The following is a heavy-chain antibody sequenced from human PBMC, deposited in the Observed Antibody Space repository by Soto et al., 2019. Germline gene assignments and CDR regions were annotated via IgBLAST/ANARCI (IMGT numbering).Heavy chain of an antibody. J-gene: IGHJ4*02. V-gene: IGHV4-4*07. CDR3: ARAGGFEVVTIFDY. CDR1: GGSISIYY. Sequence: SETLAVTGTVAGGSISIYYLSWSRQPAGKGLEYIGRIYASGTTNYNPSLKSRVTMSVDAFENQFSLRLTSVTAADTAVYYCARAGGFEVVTIFDYWGRGTLVTVSS. CDR2: IYASGTT. D-gene: IGHD3-3*01.